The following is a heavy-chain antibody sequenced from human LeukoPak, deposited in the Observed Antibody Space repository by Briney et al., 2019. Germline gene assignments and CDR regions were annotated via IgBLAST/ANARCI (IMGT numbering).Heavy chain of an antibody. Sequence: GSLRLSCTVSGASISSYYWSWIRQPPGKGLEWIGYIYYSGSTNYNPSLKSRVTISVDTSKNQFSLKLSSVTAADTAMYYCARVKGDYSFDYWGQGTPVTVSS. D-gene: IGHD4-17*01. CDR2: IYYSGST. J-gene: IGHJ4*02. CDR3: ARVKGDYSFDY. V-gene: IGHV4-59*01. CDR1: GASISSYY.